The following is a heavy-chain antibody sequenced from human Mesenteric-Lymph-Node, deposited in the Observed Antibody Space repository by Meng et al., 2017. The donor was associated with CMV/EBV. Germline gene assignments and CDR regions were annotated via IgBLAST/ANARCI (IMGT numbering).Heavy chain of an antibody. Sequence: GESLKISCAASGFTFGSYWMSWVRQAPGKGLEWVANIKQDGGEKYYVDSVKGRFTISRDNAKNSLYLQMESLRAEDTAVYYCATSLTYCSSSNCYRAFDNWGQGTLVTVSS. J-gene: IGHJ4*02. CDR2: IKQDGGEK. D-gene: IGHD2-2*01. CDR3: ATSLTYCSSSNCYRAFDN. CDR1: GFTFGSYW. V-gene: IGHV3-7*01.